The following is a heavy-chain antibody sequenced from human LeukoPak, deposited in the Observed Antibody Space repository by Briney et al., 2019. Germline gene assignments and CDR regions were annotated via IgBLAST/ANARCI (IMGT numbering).Heavy chain of an antibody. V-gene: IGHV4-39*01. CDR2: IYYSGST. J-gene: IGHJ4*02. CDR1: GGSISEISYS. Sequence: SETLSLTCSVSGGSISEISYSWGWIRQPPGKRLEWIGNIYYSGSTNNNPSLESRVVISVDTSRNQFSLTQTSVTATDTAVYYCARQGVVGATGFDFWGQGFLVTVSS. D-gene: IGHD1-26*01. CDR3: ARQGVVGATGFDF.